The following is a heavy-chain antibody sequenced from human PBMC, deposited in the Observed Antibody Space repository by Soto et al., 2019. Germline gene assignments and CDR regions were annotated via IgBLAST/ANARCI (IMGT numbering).Heavy chain of an antibody. CDR1: GGSFSGYY. J-gene: IGHJ6*03. CDR3: ARAASNRYCSGGSCYSRVFYYYYMDV. D-gene: IGHD2-15*01. V-gene: IGHV4-34*01. CDR2: INHSGST. Sequence: SETLSLTCAVYGGSFSGYYWSWIRQPPGKGLEWIGEINHSGSTNYNPSLKSRVTISVDTSKNQFSLKLSSVTAADTAVYYCARAASNRYCSGGSCYSRVFYYYYMDVWGKGTTVTVSS.